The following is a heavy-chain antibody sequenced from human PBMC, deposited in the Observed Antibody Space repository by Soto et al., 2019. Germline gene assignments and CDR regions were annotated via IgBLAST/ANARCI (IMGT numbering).Heavy chain of an antibody. V-gene: IGHV4-31*03. Sequence: LALTYTFSDGSINSGCYYWSWILHHPGKGLEWIGYIYYSGSTYYDPSLKSRVTISVDTSKNSVYLDMNSLSAEDTAVYYCARESEDLTSNFDYWGQGTLVTVSS. CDR1: DGSINSGCYY. J-gene: IGHJ4*02. CDR2: IYYSGST. CDR3: ARESEDLTSNFDY.